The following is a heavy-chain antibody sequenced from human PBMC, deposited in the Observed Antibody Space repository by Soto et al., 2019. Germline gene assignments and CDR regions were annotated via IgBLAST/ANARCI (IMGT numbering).Heavy chain of an antibody. CDR3: ARMYYDYVWGSYAAFDI. D-gene: IGHD3-16*01. CDR1: GYTFTNYA. Sequence: GASVKVSCKSSGYTFTNYAMHCVRQAPGQGLEWMGWISAYNGNTNYAQKLQGRVTMTTDTSTSTAYMELRSLRSDDTAVYYCARMYYDYVWGSYAAFDIWGQGTMVTVSS. CDR2: ISAYNGNT. V-gene: IGHV1-18*01. J-gene: IGHJ3*02.